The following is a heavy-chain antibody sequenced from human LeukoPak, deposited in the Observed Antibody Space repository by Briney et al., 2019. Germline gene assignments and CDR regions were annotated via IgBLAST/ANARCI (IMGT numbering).Heavy chain of an antibody. Sequence: PSKTLSLTCTVSGGSITGSRYYWGWICQPPGKGLEWLGNIYYSGSIDHNPSLKSRLTISLDTSKNQFSLKLSSVTAADTAVYYCATPSGNAYDVWGQGTMVTVSS. D-gene: IGHD3-10*01. CDR3: ATPSGNAYDV. CDR2: IYYSGSI. CDR1: GGSITGSRYY. J-gene: IGHJ3*01. V-gene: IGHV4-39*07.